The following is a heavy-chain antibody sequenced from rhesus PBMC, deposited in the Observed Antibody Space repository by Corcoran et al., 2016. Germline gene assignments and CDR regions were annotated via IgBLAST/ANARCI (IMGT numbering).Heavy chain of an antibody. CDR3: ASTDCSNSDCSSGDY. D-gene: IGHD2-15*01. V-gene: IGHV4-93*02. J-gene: IGHJ4*01. CDR2: IYGIGGTT. Sequence: QVQLQESGPAVVKPSETLSLTCAVSGGSISNYYWWSWIRQSPGKGLEWIGGIYGIGGTTEYNPFLESRVSISMDTAKNQLSLKVTSVTAADTAVYYCASTDCSNSDCSSGDYWGQGVLVTVSS. CDR1: GGSISNYYW.